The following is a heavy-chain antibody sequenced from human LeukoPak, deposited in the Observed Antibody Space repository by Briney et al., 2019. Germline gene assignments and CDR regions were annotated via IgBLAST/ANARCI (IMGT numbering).Heavy chain of an antibody. CDR2: IYHSGST. J-gene: IGHJ4*02. CDR1: GGSISSGGYS. Sequence: PSQTLSLTCAVSGGSISSGGYSWGWIRQPPGTGLEWVGYIYHSGSTYYNPSLKSRVTISVDRSKNQFSLKLSSVTAADTAVYYCARGRTDDYFDYWGQGTLVTVSS. V-gene: IGHV4-30-2*01. CDR3: ARGRTDDYFDY.